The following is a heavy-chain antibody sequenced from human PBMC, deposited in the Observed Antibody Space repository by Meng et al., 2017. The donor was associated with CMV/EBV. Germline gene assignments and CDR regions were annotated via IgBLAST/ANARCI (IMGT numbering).Heavy chain of an antibody. J-gene: IGHJ4*02. V-gene: IGHV3-7*01. D-gene: IGHD2-15*01. CDR2: IKQDGSEK. CDR1: GFTFINYW. Sequence: GESLKISCAASGFTFINYWMSWVRQAPGKGLEWVANIKQDGSEKHYVDSVKGRFTISRDNAKNSVFLQMNSLRVEDTAVYYCARICVTGSACYHFDSWGQGTLVTVSS. CDR3: ARICVTGSACYHFDS.